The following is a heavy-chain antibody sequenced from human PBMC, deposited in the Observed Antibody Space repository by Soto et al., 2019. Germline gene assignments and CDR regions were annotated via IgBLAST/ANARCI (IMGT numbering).Heavy chain of an antibody. CDR1: GFTFSDYY. V-gene: IGHV3-11*06. J-gene: IGHJ6*02. Sequence: GGSLRLSCEGSGFTFSDYYISWIRQAPGKGLEWISYSSNSGTFSRYADSVKGRFTISRDNSKNTLHLEMNSLRAEDTAVYYCAKDIDTMVRVPFYYGMDVWGQGTTVTVSS. D-gene: IGHD3-10*01. CDR2: SSNSGTFS. CDR3: AKDIDTMVRVPFYYGMDV.